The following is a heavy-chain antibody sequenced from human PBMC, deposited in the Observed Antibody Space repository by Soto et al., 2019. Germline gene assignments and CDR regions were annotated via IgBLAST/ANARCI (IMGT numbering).Heavy chain of an antibody. D-gene: IGHD3-10*01. CDR3: AREGYYSGSGTYSPPRYYGMDV. Sequence: QVQLVQSGAEVKRAGASVKVSCKASGYTFSSYGLSWVRQAPGQGLEWMGWISDYNGNTHYAQKFQGRVIMTTDTSTRTAYMELRSLRSDDTAVYSCAREGYYSGSGTYSPPRYYGMDVWGQGTTVTVSS. CDR1: GYTFSSYG. J-gene: IGHJ6*02. V-gene: IGHV1-18*01. CDR2: ISDYNGNT.